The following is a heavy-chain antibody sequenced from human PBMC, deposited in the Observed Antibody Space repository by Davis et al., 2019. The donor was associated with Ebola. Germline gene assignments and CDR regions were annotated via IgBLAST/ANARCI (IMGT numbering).Heavy chain of an antibody. D-gene: IGHD7-27*01. Sequence: SLKIPCAASGFTFDDYAMHWVRQAPGKGLEWVSGISWNSGSIGYADSVKGRFTISRDNAKNSLYLQMNSLRAEDTALYYCAKEWGYYGMDVWGQGTTVTVSS. V-gene: IGHV3-9*01. CDR1: GFTFDDYA. J-gene: IGHJ6*02. CDR3: AKEWGYYGMDV. CDR2: ISWNSGSI.